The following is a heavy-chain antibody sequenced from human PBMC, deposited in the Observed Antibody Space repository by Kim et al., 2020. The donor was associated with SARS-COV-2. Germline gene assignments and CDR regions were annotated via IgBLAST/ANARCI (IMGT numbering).Heavy chain of an antibody. V-gene: IGHV3-66*01. CDR2: IYSGGST. D-gene: IGHD3-3*01. J-gene: IGHJ6*02. Sequence: GGSLRLSCAASGFTVSSNYMSWVRQAPGKGLEWVSVIYSGGSTYYADSVKGRFTISRDNSKNTLYLQMNSLRAEDTAVYYCAREPLRFLKWFRGMVCRLAVGGQGTTVTVS. CDR1: GFTVSSNY. CDR3: AREPLRFLKWFRGMVCRLAV.